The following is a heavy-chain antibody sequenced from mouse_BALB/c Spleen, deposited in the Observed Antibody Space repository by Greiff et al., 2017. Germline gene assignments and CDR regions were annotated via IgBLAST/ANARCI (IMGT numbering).Heavy chain of an antibody. V-gene: IGHV5-17*02. CDR1: GFTFSSFG. Sequence: EVQRVESGGGLVQPGGSRKLSCAASGFTFSSFGMHWVRQAPEKGLEWVAYISSGSSTIYYADTVKGRFTISRDNPKNTLFLQMTSLRSEDTAMYYCARDDSGVMDYWGQGTSVTVSS. J-gene: IGHJ4*01. CDR2: ISSGSSTI. CDR3: ARDDSGVMDY. D-gene: IGHD4-1*01.